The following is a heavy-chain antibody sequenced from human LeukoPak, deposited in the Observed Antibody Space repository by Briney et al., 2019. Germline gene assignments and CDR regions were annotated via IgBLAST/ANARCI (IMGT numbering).Heavy chain of an antibody. J-gene: IGHJ3*02. V-gene: IGHV3-9*01. D-gene: IGHD3-9*01. CDR2: ISWNSGSI. CDR1: GFTFDDYA. CDR3: ARRVLRYFDWLLGSDAFDI. Sequence: SLRLSCAASGFTFDDYAMHWVRQAPGKGLEWVSGISWNSGSIGYADSVKGRFTISRDNAKNSLYLQMNSLRAEDTAVYYCARRVLRYFDWLLGSDAFDIWGQGTMVTVSS.